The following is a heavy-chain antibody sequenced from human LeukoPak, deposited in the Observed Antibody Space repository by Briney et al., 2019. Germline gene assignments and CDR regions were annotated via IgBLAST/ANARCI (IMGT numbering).Heavy chain of an antibody. CDR1: GGSITNSNHY. Sequence: PSETLSLTCTVSGGSITNSNHYWGWIRQPPGKGLEWIGSLYYSGSTYSNPSLKSRVSISTETSKNQFSLKLSSVTAADTAVYYCARGATYYYDSRGYYHGLFDPWGQGTLVTVSS. V-gene: IGHV4-39*07. CDR3: ARGATYYYDSRGYYHGLFDP. CDR2: LYYSGST. J-gene: IGHJ5*02. D-gene: IGHD3-22*01.